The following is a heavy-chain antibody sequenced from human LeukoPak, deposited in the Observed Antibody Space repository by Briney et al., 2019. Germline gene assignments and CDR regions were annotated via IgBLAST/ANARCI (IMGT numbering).Heavy chain of an antibody. Sequence: AGGSLRLSCAAPGFTFSSYSMNWVRQAPGKGLEWVSSISSSSSYIYYADSVKGRFTISRDNAKNSLYLQMNSLRAEDTAVYYCARVSTHYYYMDVWGKGTTVTVSS. J-gene: IGHJ6*03. D-gene: IGHD2-2*01. CDR1: GFTFSSYS. V-gene: IGHV3-21*01. CDR3: ARVSTHYYYMDV. CDR2: ISSSSSYI.